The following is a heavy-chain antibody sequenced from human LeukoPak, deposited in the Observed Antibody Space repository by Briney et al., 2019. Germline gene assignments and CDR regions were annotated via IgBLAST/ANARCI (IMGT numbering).Heavy chain of an antibody. D-gene: IGHD3-10*01. V-gene: IGHV3-21*01. CDR1: GFTFSSYS. CDR3: AIGSGTFDY. CDR2: ISSSSSYI. J-gene: IGHJ4*02. Sequence: GGSLRLSCAASGFTFSSYSMNWVRQAPGKGLEWVSSISSSSSYIYYADSVKGRFTISRGNAKNSLYLQMNSLRAEDTAVYYCAIGSGTFDYWGQGTLVTVSS.